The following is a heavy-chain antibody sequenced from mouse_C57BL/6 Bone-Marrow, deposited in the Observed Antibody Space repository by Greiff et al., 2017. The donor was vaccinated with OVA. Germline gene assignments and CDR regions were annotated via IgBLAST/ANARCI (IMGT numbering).Heavy chain of an antibody. D-gene: IGHD1-1*01. Sequence: EVQLVESGPGLVKPSQSLSLTCSVTGYSITSGYYWNWIRQFPGNKLEWMGYISYDGSNNYNPSLKNRISITRDTSKNQFFLKLNSVTTEDTATYYCAREVLQRYFDVWGTGTTVTVSS. CDR1: GYSITSGYY. CDR2: ISYDGSN. V-gene: IGHV3-6*01. J-gene: IGHJ1*03. CDR3: AREVLQRYFDV.